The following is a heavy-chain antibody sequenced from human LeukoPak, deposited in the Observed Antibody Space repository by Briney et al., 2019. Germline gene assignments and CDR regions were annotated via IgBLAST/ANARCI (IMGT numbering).Heavy chain of an antibody. Sequence: SETLSLXCTVSGGSISSGSYYWSWIRQPAGKGLEWIGRIYTSGSTNYNPSLKSRVTISVDTSKNQFSLKLSSVTAADTAVYYCARDLEWYYYYMDVWGKGTTVTVSS. D-gene: IGHD3-3*01. CDR3: ARDLEWYYYYMDV. V-gene: IGHV4-61*02. CDR1: GGSISSGSYY. CDR2: IYTSGST. J-gene: IGHJ6*03.